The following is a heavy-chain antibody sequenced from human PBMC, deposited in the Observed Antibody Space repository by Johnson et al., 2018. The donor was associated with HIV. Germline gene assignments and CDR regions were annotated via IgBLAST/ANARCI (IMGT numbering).Heavy chain of an antibody. CDR2: ISDSGGGT. Sequence: VHLVESGGGLVQPGGSLRLSCAASGFTFSSYAMSWVRQAPGKGLEWVSAISDSGGGTYSADSVKGRFTISRDNSKKTLYLQMNSLSAKDTAVYYCTGEDGLGESALVFDMWGQGTMVTVSS. V-gene: IGHV3-23*04. D-gene: IGHD3-16*02. J-gene: IGHJ3*02. CDR3: TGEDGLGESALVFDM. CDR1: GFTFSSYA.